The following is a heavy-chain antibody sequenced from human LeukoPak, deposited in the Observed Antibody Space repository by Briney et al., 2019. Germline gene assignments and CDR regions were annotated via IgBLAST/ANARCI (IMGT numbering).Heavy chain of an antibody. CDR2: IYTTGST. CDR3: AGHRAEMATITDDAFDI. V-gene: IGHV4-4*09. Sequence: KPSETLSLTCTVSGSSIGTYSWSWIRQPPGKGLEWVGYIYTTGSTHYNPSLKSRVTMSLDTSKNQLSLRLSSVTAADTAVFYCAGHRAEMATITDDAFDIWGQGTMVTVSS. CDR1: GSSIGTYS. D-gene: IGHD5-24*01. J-gene: IGHJ3*02.